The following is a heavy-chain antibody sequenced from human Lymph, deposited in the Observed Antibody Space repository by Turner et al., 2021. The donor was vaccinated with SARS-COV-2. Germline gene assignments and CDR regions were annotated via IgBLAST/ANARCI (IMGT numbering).Heavy chain of an antibody. Sequence: QVLLVKSGAEVKKPGASVKVSSKAPAGTFSSFAINWLGQAPGQGLEWVGRFIPIIGIANYGQKFQGRVTITSDKSTSTAYMELSSLRSEDTAVYYCARGRLDSFGGGYYSWFDPWGQGTLVTVSS. CDR2: FIPIIGIA. V-gene: IGHV1-69*04. J-gene: IGHJ5*02. D-gene: IGHD1-26*01. CDR1: AGTFSSFA. CDR3: ARGRLDSFGGGYYSWFDP.